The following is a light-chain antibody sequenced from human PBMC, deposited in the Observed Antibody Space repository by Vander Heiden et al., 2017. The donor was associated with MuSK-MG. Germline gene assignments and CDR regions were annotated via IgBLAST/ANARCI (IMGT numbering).Light chain of an antibody. Sequence: SSELTQDPAVSVALGPTVRITCQGDSLRSYYASWYQQKPGQAPVLVIYGKNNRPSGIPDRFSGSSSGNTASLTITGAQAEDEADYYCNSRDSSGNPHVVFGGGTKLTVL. CDR2: GKN. J-gene: IGLJ2*01. CDR1: SLRSYY. V-gene: IGLV3-19*01. CDR3: NSRDSSGNPHVV.